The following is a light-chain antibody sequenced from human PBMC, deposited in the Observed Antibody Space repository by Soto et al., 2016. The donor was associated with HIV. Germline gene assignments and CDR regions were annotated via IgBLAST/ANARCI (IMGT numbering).Light chain of an antibody. CDR3: QQLSSHLYT. CDR2: KAS. CDR1: QSVGNW. V-gene: IGKV1-5*03. J-gene: IGKJ2*01. Sequence: DIQMTQSPSTLSASVGDRVTITCRASQSVGNWLAWYQQKAGKAPKLLIYKASNLEVGVPSRFSGSGSETDFTLTINSLQPEDFATYYCQQLSSHLYTFGQGTRLEIK.